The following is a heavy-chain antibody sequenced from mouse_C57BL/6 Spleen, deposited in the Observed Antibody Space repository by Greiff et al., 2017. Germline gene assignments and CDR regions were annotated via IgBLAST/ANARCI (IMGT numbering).Heavy chain of an antibody. Sequence: VQLQQPGAELVKPGASVKLSCKASGYTFTSYWMHWVKQRPGQGLEWIGMIHPNSGSTNYNEKFKSKATLTVDKSSSTAYMQLSSLTSEDSAVYYCAREPGDYAMVYWGQGTSVTVSS. CDR3: AREPGDYAMVY. V-gene: IGHV1-64*01. J-gene: IGHJ4*01. CDR1: GYTFTSYW. CDR2: IHPNSGST.